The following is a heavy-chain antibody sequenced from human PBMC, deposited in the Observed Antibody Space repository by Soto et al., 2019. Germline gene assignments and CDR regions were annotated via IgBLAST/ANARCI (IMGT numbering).Heavy chain of an antibody. V-gene: IGHV3-48*02. J-gene: IGHJ6*02. CDR3: ASSWGYSIFGVLKDV. D-gene: IGHD3-3*01. CDR1: GFTFSSYS. Sequence: EVQLVESGGGLVQPGGSLRLSCAASGFTFSSYSMNWVRQAPGKGLEWVSYISSSSSTIYYADSVKGRFTISRDNAKNSLYLQMNSLRDEDTAVYYCASSWGYSIFGVLKDVWGQGTTVTVSS. CDR2: ISSSSSTI.